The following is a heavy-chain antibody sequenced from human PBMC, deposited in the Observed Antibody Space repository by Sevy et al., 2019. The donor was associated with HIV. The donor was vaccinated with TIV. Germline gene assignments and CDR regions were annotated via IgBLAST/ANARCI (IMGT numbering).Heavy chain of an antibody. CDR3: AGENAWGRGYS. V-gene: IGHV4-59*08. CDR2: IYYNGHI. CDR1: GGSITSLY. D-gene: IGHD1-26*01. Sequence: SKTLSLTCTVSGGSITSLYWNWIRQPPGKGLEWIANIYYNGHINYNPSLKSRVTLSLSTSKNQFSLRLSSVTAADTAMYYCAGENAWGRGYSWGQGTLVTVSS. J-gene: IGHJ4*02.